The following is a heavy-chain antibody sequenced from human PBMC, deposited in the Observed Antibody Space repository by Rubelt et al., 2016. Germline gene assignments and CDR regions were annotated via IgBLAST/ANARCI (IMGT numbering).Heavy chain of an antibody. CDR2: IHSNGDT. Sequence: QVQLQESGPGLVKPSETLSLTCSVSDDSMNEYYWAWIRQPPGEGLEWVAYIHSNGDTQYSPSLKSRLVVSIDTSKHQLSLKVTCVPAAETASYYRASAGRPGAGCVDHWGQGTLVTVSS. D-gene: IGHD2-15*01. V-gene: IGHV4-4*08. J-gene: IGHJ4*01. CDR3: ASAGRPGAGCVDH. CDR1: DDSMNEYY.